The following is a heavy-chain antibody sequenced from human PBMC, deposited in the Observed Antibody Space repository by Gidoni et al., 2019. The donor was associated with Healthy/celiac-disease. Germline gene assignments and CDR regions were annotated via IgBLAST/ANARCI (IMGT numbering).Heavy chain of an antibody. Sequence: QVQLQESGPGLVKPSETLSLTCTVSGGSISSYYWSWIRQPPGKGLEWIGYIYYSGSTNYNPSLKSRVTISVDTSKNQFSLKLSSVTAADTAVYYCARGGGSSSWYGGWFDPWGQGTLVTVSS. J-gene: IGHJ5*02. CDR3: ARGGGSSSWYGGWFDP. CDR1: GGSISSYY. D-gene: IGHD6-13*01. V-gene: IGHV4-59*08. CDR2: IYYSGST.